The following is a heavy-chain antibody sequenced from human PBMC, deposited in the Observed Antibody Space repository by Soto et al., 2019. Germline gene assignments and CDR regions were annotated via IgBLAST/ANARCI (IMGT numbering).Heavy chain of an antibody. D-gene: IGHD2-15*01. CDR3: ARTPRY. CDR2: IYYSGIT. Sequence: QVQLHESGPGLVKPSQTLSLTCTVSGGSIRTGVYYWSGIRQHTGNCLEWIGYIYYSGITYYNPSIKSLVTISVETSKNQFSLKRSSVTAAATAVYFCARTPRYWGQVTLVTVSS. CDR1: GGSIRTGVYY. J-gene: IGHJ4*02. V-gene: IGHV4-31*01.